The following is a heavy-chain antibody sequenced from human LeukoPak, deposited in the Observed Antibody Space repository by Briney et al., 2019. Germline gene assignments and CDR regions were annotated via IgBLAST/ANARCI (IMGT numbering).Heavy chain of an antibody. CDR2: IYYSGST. CDR3: ARVRLLTTYYFDY. Sequence: SETLSLTCTVSGGSISSYYWSWIRQPPGKGLEWIGYIYYSGSTNYNPSLKSRVTISADTSKNQFSLKLSSVTAADTAVYYCARVRLLTTYYFDYWGQGTLVTVSS. CDR1: GGSISSYY. V-gene: IGHV4-59*01. J-gene: IGHJ4*02. D-gene: IGHD3-3*01.